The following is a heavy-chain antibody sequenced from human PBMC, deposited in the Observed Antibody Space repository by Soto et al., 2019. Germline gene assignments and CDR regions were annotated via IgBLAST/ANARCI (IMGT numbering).Heavy chain of an antibody. CDR1: GFTFSNYG. J-gene: IGHJ5*02. V-gene: IGHV3-30*18. CDR2: ISYEGTNK. Sequence: QVQLVESGGGVVQPGRSLRLSCAASGFTFSNYGMHWVRQAPGKGLEWVAVISYEGTNKYYADSVKGRLTISRDNSKNTLYLQMNSLRPEDTAVYYCAKEARMGAVTGWFDPWGQGTLVIVSS. D-gene: IGHD1-26*01. CDR3: AKEARMGAVTGWFDP.